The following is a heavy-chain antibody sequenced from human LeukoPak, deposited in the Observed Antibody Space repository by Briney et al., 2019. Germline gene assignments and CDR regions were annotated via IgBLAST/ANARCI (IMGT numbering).Heavy chain of an antibody. V-gene: IGHV3-74*01. D-gene: IGHD3-22*01. J-gene: IGHJ5*02. CDR2: INSDGINT. CDR3: ARDLGQYYDTSDNWFDP. CDR1: AFSFISYT. Sequence: GGSLRLSCEGSAFSFISYTMNWVRQAPGKGLVWVSRINSDGINTSYADSVKGRFTISRDNAKNTLNLQMNSLRAEDTAVYYCARDLGQYYDTSDNWFDPWGQGTLVTVSS.